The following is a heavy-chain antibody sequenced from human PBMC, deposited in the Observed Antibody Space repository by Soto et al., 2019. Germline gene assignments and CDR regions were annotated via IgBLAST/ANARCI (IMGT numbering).Heavy chain of an antibody. Sequence: SVKVSCKASGGTFSSYAISWVRQAPGQGLEWMGGIIPIFGTANYAQKFQGRVTITADESTSTAYMELSSLRSEDTAVYYCARDSAPIFGVVPPYYYMDVWGKGTTVTVSS. J-gene: IGHJ6*03. CDR2: IIPIFGTA. CDR1: GGTFSSYA. V-gene: IGHV1-69*13. D-gene: IGHD3-3*01. CDR3: ARDSAPIFGVVPPYYYMDV.